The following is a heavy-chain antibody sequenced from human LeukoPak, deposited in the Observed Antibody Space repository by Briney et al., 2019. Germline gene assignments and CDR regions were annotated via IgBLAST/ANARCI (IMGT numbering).Heavy chain of an antibody. CDR3: ARGTMVRGVIFDY. J-gene: IGHJ4*02. CDR2: IYYSGST. V-gene: IGHV4-59*01. Sequence: PSGTLSLTCTVSGGSLSSYYWSWIRQPPGKGLEWIGYIYYSGSTNYNPSLKSRVTISVDTSKNQFSLKLSSVTAADTAVYYCARGTMVRGVIFDYWGQGTLVTVSS. D-gene: IGHD3-10*01. CDR1: GGSLSSYY.